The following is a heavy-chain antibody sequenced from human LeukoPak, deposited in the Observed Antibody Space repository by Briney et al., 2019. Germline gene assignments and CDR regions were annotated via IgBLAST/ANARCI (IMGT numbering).Heavy chain of an antibody. CDR1: AYTFTDYY. V-gene: IGHV1-2*04. Sequence: ASVKVSCKASAYTFTDYYVHWARQAPGQGLEWMGRINPSSGDTNYAQNFQGWVTMTRDTSISTAYMELSRLRSDDTAVYYCAREVNPGYSSGWYYFDYWGQGTLVTVSS. CDR2: INPSSGDT. J-gene: IGHJ4*02. CDR3: AREVNPGYSSGWYYFDY. D-gene: IGHD6-19*01.